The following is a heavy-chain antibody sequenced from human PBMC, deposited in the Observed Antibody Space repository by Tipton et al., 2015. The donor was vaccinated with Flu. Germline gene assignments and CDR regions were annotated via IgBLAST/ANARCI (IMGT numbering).Heavy chain of an antibody. CDR3: TRDLGRIAAAGLDY. V-gene: IGHV3-49*04. Sequence: SLRLSCTASGFTFGDYAMSWVRQAPGKGLEWVGFIRSKAYGGTTEYAASVKGRFTISRDDSKSIAYLQMNSLKTEDTAVYYCTRDLGRIAAAGLDYWGQGTLVTVSS. CDR2: IRSKAYGGTT. CDR1: GFTFGDYA. J-gene: IGHJ4*02. D-gene: IGHD6-13*01.